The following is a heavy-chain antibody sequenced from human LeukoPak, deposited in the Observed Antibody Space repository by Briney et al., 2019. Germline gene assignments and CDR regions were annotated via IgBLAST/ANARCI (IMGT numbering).Heavy chain of an antibody. CDR2: FSDISDRSSTI. Sequence: GGPLRLSCAASGFLFTEYSIIWFRQAPGGGREGVSFFSDISDRSSTIHYADSVKGRFTISRDNAERSVYLQLNSLRADDTAVYYCARVRGPTLKTCYMDVWGTGTTVTVSS. CDR3: ARVRGPTLKTCYMDV. CDR1: GFLFTEYS. V-gene: IGHV3-48*04. J-gene: IGHJ6*03. D-gene: IGHD3-10*01.